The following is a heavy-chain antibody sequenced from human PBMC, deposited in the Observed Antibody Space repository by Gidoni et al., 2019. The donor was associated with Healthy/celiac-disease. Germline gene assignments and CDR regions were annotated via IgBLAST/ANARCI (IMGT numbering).Heavy chain of an antibody. CDR3: ARLQDGYSSSWYGWFDP. D-gene: IGHD6-13*01. V-gene: IGHV5-51*01. CDR2: IYPGDSDT. J-gene: IGHJ5*02. Sequence: EVQPVQSGAEAKKPGESLKISCKGSGYSFTSYGIGWVRQMPGKGLEWMGIIYPGDSDTRYSPSFQGQVTISADKSISTAYLQWSSLKASDTAMYYCARLQDGYSSSWYGWFDPWGQGTLVTVSS. CDR1: GYSFTSYG.